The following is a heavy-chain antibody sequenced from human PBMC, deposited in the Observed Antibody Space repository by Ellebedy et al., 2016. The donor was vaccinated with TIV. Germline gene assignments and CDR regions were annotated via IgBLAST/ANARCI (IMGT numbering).Heavy chain of an antibody. CDR1: GFTFSWYW. Sequence: GGSLRLXCAASGFTFSWYWMHWVRQVPGKGLVWVSRINNDGTGTTYADSVKGRFTISRDNAKNTLYLQMNSLRAEDTAVYYCARRSSGYCSGASCTTDFDYWGQGTLVTVSS. CDR2: INNDGTGT. CDR3: ARRSSGYCSGASCTTDFDY. J-gene: IGHJ4*02. D-gene: IGHD2-2*03. V-gene: IGHV3-74*01.